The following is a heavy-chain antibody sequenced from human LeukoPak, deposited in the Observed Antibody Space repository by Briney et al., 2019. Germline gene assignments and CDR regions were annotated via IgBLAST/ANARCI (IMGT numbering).Heavy chain of an antibody. V-gene: IGHV3-23*01. D-gene: IGHD2-2*01. J-gene: IGHJ4*02. Sequence: PGGSLRLSCAASGFTFRSYGMSWVRQAPGKGLEWVSTISNTGGNTYYADSVKGRFTISRDNSKNILYLQMNSLRAEDTAVYYCAKDCCDQTPLDYWGQGTLVTVSS. CDR2: ISNTGGNT. CDR3: AKDCCDQTPLDY. CDR1: GFTFRSYG.